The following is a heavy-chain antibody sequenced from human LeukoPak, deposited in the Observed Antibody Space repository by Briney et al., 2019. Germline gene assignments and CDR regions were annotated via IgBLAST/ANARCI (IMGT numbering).Heavy chain of an antibody. V-gene: IGHV3-48*03. CDR2: ISSSGSTI. J-gene: IGHJ4*02. D-gene: IGHD1/OR15-1a*01. CDR3: ARANYNWNTLDY. Sequence: PGGSLRLSCRVSGFSLSSYEMNWVRQAPGKGLEWVSYISSSGSTIYYADSVKGRFTISRDNAKNSLYLQMNSLRAEDTAVYYCARANYNWNTLDYWGQGTLVTVSS. CDR1: GFSLSSYE.